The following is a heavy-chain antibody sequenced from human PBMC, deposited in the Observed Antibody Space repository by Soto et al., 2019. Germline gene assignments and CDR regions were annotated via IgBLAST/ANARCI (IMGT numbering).Heavy chain of an antibody. CDR1: GFTFRSYG. Sequence: QVQLVESGGGVVQPGGSLRLSCGASGFTFRSYGMHWVRQAPGKGLEWVAVIRYDGSDPEYADSVKGRVIISRDNSQNMLYLQMNSLSADDTAVYYCARGWTTTIDYWGQGTLVTVSS. V-gene: IGHV3-33*01. CDR2: IRYDGSDP. D-gene: IGHD4-17*01. CDR3: ARGWTTTIDY. J-gene: IGHJ4*02.